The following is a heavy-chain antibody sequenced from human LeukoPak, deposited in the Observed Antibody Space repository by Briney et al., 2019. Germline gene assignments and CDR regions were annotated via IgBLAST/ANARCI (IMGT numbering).Heavy chain of an antibody. D-gene: IGHD3-9*01. CDR3: ARATRGILHYYYYMDV. Sequence: SETLSLTCAVYGRSFSGYYWSWIRQPPGKGLEWIGEINHSGSTNYNPSLRSRVTISVDTSKNQFSLKLSSVTAADTAVYYCARATRGILHYYYYMDVWGKGTTVTVSS. CDR2: INHSGST. CDR1: GRSFSGYY. V-gene: IGHV4-34*01. J-gene: IGHJ6*03.